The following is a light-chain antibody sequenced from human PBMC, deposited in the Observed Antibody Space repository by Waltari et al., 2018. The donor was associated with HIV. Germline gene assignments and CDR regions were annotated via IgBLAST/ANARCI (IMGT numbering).Light chain of an antibody. CDR3: ASWDDSVTGSNWV. V-gene: IGLV1-44*01. Sequence: QSVLTQPPSASGTPGQRAFISCPGSNSNIGRNTVHWYQHLPGTAPKHLIYEEHWRPSGVPDRFSGSRSGTSSSLAIGGLHSEDEAHYFCASWDDSVTGSNWVFGGGTRLTVL. CDR2: EEH. CDR1: NSNIGRNT. J-gene: IGLJ3*02.